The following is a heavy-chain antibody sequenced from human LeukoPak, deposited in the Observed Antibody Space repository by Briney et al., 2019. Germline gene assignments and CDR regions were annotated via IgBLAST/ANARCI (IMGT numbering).Heavy chain of an antibody. J-gene: IGHJ6*02. CDR3: ARDGELWFGELLRSVTYYGMDV. Sequence: GRSLRLSCAASGFTFSSYGMHWVRQAPGKGLEWVAVIWYDGSNKYYADSVKGRFTISRDNSKNTLYLQMNSLRAEDTAVYYCARDGELWFGELLRSVTYYGMDVWGQGTTVTVSS. CDR2: IWYDGSNK. V-gene: IGHV3-33*01. CDR1: GFTFSSYG. D-gene: IGHD3-10*01.